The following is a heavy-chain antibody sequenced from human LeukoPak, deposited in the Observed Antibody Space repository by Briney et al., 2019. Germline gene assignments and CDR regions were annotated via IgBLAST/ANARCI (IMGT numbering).Heavy chain of an antibody. D-gene: IGHD4-17*01. J-gene: IGHJ6*02. CDR3: VRDETVTTYYGMDV. CDR2: IYSGGST. Sequence: GGSLRLSCVASGFTVSSNYMSWVRQAPGKGLEWVSVIYSGGSTYYADSVKGRFTISRDNSKNTLYLQMNSLRAEDTAVYYCVRDETVTTYYGMDVWGQGTTVTVSS. V-gene: IGHV3-66*01. CDR1: GFTVSSNY.